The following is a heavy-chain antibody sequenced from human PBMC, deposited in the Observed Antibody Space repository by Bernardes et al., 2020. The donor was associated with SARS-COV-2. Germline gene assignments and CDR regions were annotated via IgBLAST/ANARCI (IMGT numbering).Heavy chain of an antibody. CDR3: VKDLWSFDY. J-gene: IGHJ4*02. D-gene: IGHD2-21*01. V-gene: IGHV3-23*01. Sequence: GGSLRLSCAASGFAFSNNAMTWVRQAPGKGLEWVAAISGHGRDTYYADSVKGRFTISRDNSKNMLFLQMNSLRAEDTAVYYCVKDLWSFDYWGQGTLVTVSS. CDR2: ISGHGRDT. CDR1: GFAFSNNA.